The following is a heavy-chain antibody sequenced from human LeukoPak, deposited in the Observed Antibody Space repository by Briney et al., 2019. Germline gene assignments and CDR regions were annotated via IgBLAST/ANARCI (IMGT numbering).Heavy chain of an antibody. CDR2: INHSGST. V-gene: IGHV4-34*01. CDR3: ARVPLGDYFDY. J-gene: IGHJ4*02. D-gene: IGHD7-27*01. CDR1: XGSFSGYY. Sequence: TLSLTCXXXXGSFSGYYWSWIRQPPGKGLEWIGEINHSGSTNYNPSLKSRVTISVDTSKNQFSLKLSSVTAADTAVYYCARVPLGDYFDYWGQGTLVTVSS.